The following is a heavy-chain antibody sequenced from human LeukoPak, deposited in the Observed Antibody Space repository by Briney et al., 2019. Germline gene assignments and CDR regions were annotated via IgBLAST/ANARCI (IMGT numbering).Heavy chain of an antibody. Sequence: SETLSLTCTVSGGSISSTGYYWGWIRQPPGKGLEWIGNIYYSGGTYYNPSLKSRVTISVDTSKNQFSLKLSSVTAADTAVYYCARDSIAAAGTRRNAFDIWGQGTMVTVSS. CDR3: ARDSIAAAGTRRNAFDI. CDR2: IYYSGGT. CDR1: GGSISSTGYY. J-gene: IGHJ3*02. V-gene: IGHV4-39*01. D-gene: IGHD6-13*01.